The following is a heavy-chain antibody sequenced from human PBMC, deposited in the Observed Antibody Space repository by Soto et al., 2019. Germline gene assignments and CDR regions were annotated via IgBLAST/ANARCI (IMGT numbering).Heavy chain of an antibody. J-gene: IGHJ6*02. CDR1: GDSISTTNW. V-gene: IGHV4-4*02. CDR2: IYHSGST. Sequence: QVQLQESGPGLVKPSGTLSLSCAVSGDSISTTNWWIWVRQPPGKGLEWIGEIYHSGSTNYSPSLKSRVTISVDKSKNQFSLKLRSVAAADTAVYYCARALGSSPYHCYGMDVWGQGTTVTVSS. CDR3: ARALGSSPYHCYGMDV. D-gene: IGHD6-6*01.